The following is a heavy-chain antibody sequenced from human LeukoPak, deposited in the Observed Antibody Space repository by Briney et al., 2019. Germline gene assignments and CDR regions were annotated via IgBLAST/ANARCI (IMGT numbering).Heavy chain of an antibody. CDR3: ARRNRWELLDF. Sequence: PSETLSLTCTVSGGSISSSSYFWGWVRQPPGKGLEWIGSCYYSGNTYYNPSLKSQVTISLDTSKNQFSLKLGSVTAADTAVYYCARRNRWELLDFWGQGTLVTVSS. CDR1: GGSISSSSYF. J-gene: IGHJ4*02. V-gene: IGHV4-39*01. D-gene: IGHD1-26*01. CDR2: CYYSGNT.